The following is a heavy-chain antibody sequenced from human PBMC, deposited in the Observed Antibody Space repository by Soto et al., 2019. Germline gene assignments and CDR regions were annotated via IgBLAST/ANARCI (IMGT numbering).Heavy chain of an antibody. D-gene: IGHD3-10*01. CDR3: VKXRGSGKTYXXNXXV. V-gene: IGHV3-23*01. CDR2: INYIGRTT. J-gene: IGHJ6*02. Sequence: EVQLLESGGGLVQPGGSLRLSCETSGFTFSSYAMTWVRQAPGMGLEWVAVINYIGRTTFHAQSVKGRFTISRDNSMXXXXXXXXXXXXXXXAXXXCVKXRGSGKTYXXNXXVWGLGTTV. CDR1: GFTFSSYA.